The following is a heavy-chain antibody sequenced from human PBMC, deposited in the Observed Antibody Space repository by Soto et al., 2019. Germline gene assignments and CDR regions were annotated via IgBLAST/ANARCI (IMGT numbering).Heavy chain of an antibody. CDR2: ISYEGSNK. V-gene: IGHV3-30*18. CDR3: AKAHGDYSYFDY. D-gene: IGHD4-17*01. J-gene: IGHJ4*02. CDR1: GFAFSGYV. Sequence: RGSLRVSCAGSGFAFSGYVMHWVRPSPGKGLEWVAVISYEGSNKYYGDSVKGRFSISRDNTKDTLYLQMNSLRAEDTAVYYCAKAHGDYSYFDYWGQGTLVTVSA.